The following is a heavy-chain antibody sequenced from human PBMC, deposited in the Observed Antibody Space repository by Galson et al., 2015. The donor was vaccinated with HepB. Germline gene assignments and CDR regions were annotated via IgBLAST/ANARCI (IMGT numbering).Heavy chain of an antibody. V-gene: IGHV1-8*01. CDR1: GYTFIDYD. J-gene: IGHJ6*02. Sequence: SVKVSCKASGYTFIDYDINWVRQATGQELEWMGWMNPYSGSTGYAQNFQGRVTMTRDTAIGTAYMELSSLRSEDTAVYYCARGWGDYGDYISYGMDVWGQGTTVTVFS. CDR3: ARGWGDYGDYISYGMDV. D-gene: IGHD4-17*01. CDR2: MNPYSGST.